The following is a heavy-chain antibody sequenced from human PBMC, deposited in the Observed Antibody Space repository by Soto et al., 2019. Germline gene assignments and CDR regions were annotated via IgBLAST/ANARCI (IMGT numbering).Heavy chain of an antibody. V-gene: IGHV3-15*01. J-gene: IGHJ4*02. CDR1: GFTFSNAW. CDR2: IKSKTDGGTT. Sequence: EVQLVESGGGLVKPGGSLRLSCAASGFTFSNAWMSWVRQAPGKGLEWVGRIKSKTDGGTTDYAAPVKGRFTISRDDSKNTLYLPMNSLKTEDTAVYYFTTDDYYGSGSFFSFDYWGQGTLVTVSS. CDR3: TTDDYYGSGSFFSFDY. D-gene: IGHD3-10*01.